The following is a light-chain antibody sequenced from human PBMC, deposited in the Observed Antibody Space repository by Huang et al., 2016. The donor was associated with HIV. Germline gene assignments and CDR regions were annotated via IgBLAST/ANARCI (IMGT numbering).Light chain of an antibody. Sequence: DIQMTQSPPSLSASLGDRVTITCRASQSITTYLNWYRHKPGEAPELLIHATSTLQNGGPSRFSGGGSRTDFTLTITNLQPEDVASYYCQQSYNLPYTFGRGTKVDIK. J-gene: IGKJ2*01. V-gene: IGKV1-39*01. CDR2: ATS. CDR3: QQSYNLPYT. CDR1: QSITTY.